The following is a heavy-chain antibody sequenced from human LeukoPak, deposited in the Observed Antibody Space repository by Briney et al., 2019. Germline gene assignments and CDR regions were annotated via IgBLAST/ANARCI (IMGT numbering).Heavy chain of an antibody. V-gene: IGHV3-23*01. D-gene: IGHD6-19*01. CDR3: ARRRSSGWYFDL. CDR2: ISASGGTT. J-gene: IGHJ4*02. Sequence: GGSLRLSCAASGFNSSSQWVSWVRQAPGKGLEWVSGISASGGTTYYADSVKGRFTISRDNSKNTLDLQMNSLRAEDTAVYYCARRRSSGWYFDLWGQGTLITVSS. CDR1: GFNSSSQW.